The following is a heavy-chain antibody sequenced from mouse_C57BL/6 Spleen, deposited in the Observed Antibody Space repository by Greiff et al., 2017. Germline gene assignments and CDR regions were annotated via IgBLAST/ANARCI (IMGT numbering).Heavy chain of an antibody. Sequence: QVQLKQPGAELVMPGASVKLSCKASGYTFTSYWMHWVKQRPGQGLEWIGEIDPSDSYTNYNQKVKGKSTLTVDKSSSTAYMQLSSLTSEVSAVSYCARLGWGAWFADWGQGTLVTVSA. CDR2: IDPSDSYT. V-gene: IGHV1-69*01. J-gene: IGHJ3*01. CDR1: GYTFTSYW. CDR3: ARLGWGAWFAD. D-gene: IGHD3-3*01.